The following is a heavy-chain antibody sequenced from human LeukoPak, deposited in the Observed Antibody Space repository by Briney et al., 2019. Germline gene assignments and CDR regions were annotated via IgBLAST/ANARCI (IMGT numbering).Heavy chain of an antibody. J-gene: IGHJ1*01. V-gene: IGHV3-30-3*01. D-gene: IGHD3-22*01. CDR1: GFTFSSYA. Sequence: GGSLRLSCAASGFTFSSYAMHWVRQAPGKGLEWVGVISYDGSNKYYADSVKGRFTISRDNSKNTLYLQMNSLRAEDTAVYYCARERLDSSGYYYGYFQHWGQGTLVTVSS. CDR3: ARERLDSSGYYYGYFQH. CDR2: ISYDGSNK.